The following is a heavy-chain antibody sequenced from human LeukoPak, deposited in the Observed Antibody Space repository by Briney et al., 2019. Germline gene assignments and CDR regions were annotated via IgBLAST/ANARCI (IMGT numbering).Heavy chain of an antibody. D-gene: IGHD3-10*01. CDR3: AKVGIDGSGPFDH. Sequence: AGGSLRLSCAASGFTFSSFALSWVRQAPGKGLEWVSAISGRGRGGSTYYADSVKGRFTISRDNSKNTLYLQMNSLRAEDTAVYYCAKVGIDGSGPFDHWGQGTLVTVSS. V-gene: IGHV3-23*01. CDR2: ISGRGRGGST. CDR1: GFTFSSFA. J-gene: IGHJ4*02.